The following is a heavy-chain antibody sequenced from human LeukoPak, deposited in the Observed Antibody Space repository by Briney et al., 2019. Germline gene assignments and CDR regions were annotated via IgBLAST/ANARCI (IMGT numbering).Heavy chain of an antibody. CDR2: ISNDGSDK. CDR3: ARRWYFDL. J-gene: IGHJ2*01. CDR1: GLPFKNCA. Sequence: GGSLRLSCAASGLPFKNCAMSWVRQAPGKGLEWVAVISNDGSDKYYADSVKGRFTISRDNSKSTLYLQMNSLRTEDTAVYYCARRWYFDLWGRGTLVTVSS. V-gene: IGHV3-30*04.